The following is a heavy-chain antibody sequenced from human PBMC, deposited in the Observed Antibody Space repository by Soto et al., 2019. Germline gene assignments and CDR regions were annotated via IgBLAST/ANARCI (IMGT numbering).Heavy chain of an antibody. J-gene: IGHJ4*02. Sequence: LRLSCEASGFAFINYAMSWVRQSPGKGLEWVSSISDTGGDSYYADSMDGRFTVSRDNSKNTLYLQINSLRAEDTAIYYCVRDLYRSATMPCLDHWGQGALVTVSS. CDR1: GFAFINYA. D-gene: IGHD1-26*01. CDR2: ISDTGGDS. CDR3: VRDLYRSATMPCLDH. V-gene: IGHV3-23*01.